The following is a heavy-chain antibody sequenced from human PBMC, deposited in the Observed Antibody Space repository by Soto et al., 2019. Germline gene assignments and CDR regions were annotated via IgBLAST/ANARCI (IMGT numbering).Heavy chain of an antibody. Sequence: QVQLVESGGGVVQPGRSLRLSCAASGFTFSSYAMHWVRQAPGKGLEWVAVISYDGSNKYYADSVKGRFTISRDNSKNTLYLQMNSLRAEDTAVYYCATDAWVYNYYDTLKGYFDYWGQGTLVTVSS. V-gene: IGHV3-30-3*01. CDR2: ISYDGSNK. J-gene: IGHJ4*02. CDR3: ATDAWVYNYYDTLKGYFDY. D-gene: IGHD3-22*01. CDR1: GFTFSSYA.